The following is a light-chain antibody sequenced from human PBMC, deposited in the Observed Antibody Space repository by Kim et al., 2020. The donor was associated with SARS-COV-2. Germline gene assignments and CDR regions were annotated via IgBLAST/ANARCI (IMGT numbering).Light chain of an antibody. CDR3: QAWDSSTVV. CDR2: QDS. J-gene: IGLJ2*01. Sequence: SVSPGQTASITCSGDKLGDKYACWYQQKPGQSPVLVIYQDSKRPSGIPERFSGSNAGNTATLTISGTQAMDEADYYCQAWDSSTVVFGGGTKLTVL. V-gene: IGLV3-1*01. CDR1: KLGDKY.